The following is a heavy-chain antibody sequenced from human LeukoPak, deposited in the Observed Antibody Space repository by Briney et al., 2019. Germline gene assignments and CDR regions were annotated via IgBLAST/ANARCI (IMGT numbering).Heavy chain of an antibody. CDR1: GYTFTGYY. V-gene: IGHV1-2*04. CDR2: INPNSGGT. CDR3: ARSHYYDSSGYYPGDAFDI. Sequence: GASVKVSCKASGYTFTGYYMLWVRQAPGQGLEWMGWINPNSGGTNYAQKFQGWVTMTRDTSISTAYMELSRLRSDDTAVYYCARSHYYDSSGYYPGDAFDIWGQGTMVTVSS. D-gene: IGHD3-22*01. J-gene: IGHJ3*02.